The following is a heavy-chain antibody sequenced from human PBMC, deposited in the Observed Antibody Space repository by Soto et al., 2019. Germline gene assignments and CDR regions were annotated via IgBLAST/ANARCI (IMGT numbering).Heavy chain of an antibody. J-gene: IGHJ4*02. V-gene: IGHV3-7*03. Sequence: GRSLRLSCAASGFTFSHYWMSWVRQAPGKGLEWVANINQDGSEKYYVDSVRGRFTISRDNAKNSLYLQMNSLRAEDTAVFYCAGRSSGYDYWGQGTLVTVSS. CDR2: INQDGSEK. CDR3: AGRSSGYDY. CDR1: GFTFSHYW. D-gene: IGHD6-19*01.